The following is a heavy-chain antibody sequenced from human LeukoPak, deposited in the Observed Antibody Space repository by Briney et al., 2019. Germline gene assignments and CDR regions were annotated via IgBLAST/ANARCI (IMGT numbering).Heavy chain of an antibody. Sequence: SETLSLTCTVSGGSISSSSYYWGWIRQPPGTGLEWIGSTYYSGSTYYNPSLKSRVTVSVDTSKNQFSLKLSSVTAADTAVYYCASERLLYNWFDPWGQGTLVTVSS. CDR1: GGSISSSSYY. CDR2: TYYSGST. CDR3: ASERLLYNWFDP. D-gene: IGHD3-3*01. J-gene: IGHJ5*02. V-gene: IGHV4-39*01.